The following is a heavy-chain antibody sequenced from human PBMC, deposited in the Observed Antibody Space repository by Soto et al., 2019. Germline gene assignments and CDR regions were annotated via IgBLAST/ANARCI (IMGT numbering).Heavy chain of an antibody. D-gene: IGHD3-3*01. CDR2: IIPIFGTA. CDR3: ARETASESHYYYYGMDV. J-gene: IGHJ6*02. Sequence: SVKVSCKASGGTFSSYAISWVRQAPGQGLEWMGGIIPIFGTANYAQKFQGRVTITADESTSTAYMELSSLRSEDTAVYYCARETASESHYYYYGMDVWGQGTTVTVS. CDR1: GGTFSSYA. V-gene: IGHV1-69*13.